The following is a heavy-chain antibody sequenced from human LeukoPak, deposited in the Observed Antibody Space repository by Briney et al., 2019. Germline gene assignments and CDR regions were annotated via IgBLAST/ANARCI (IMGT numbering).Heavy chain of an antibody. D-gene: IGHD6-13*01. V-gene: IGHV1-2*02. J-gene: IGHJ6*02. CDR1: GYTFTGYY. CDR2: INPNSGGT. Sequence: ASVTVSCNASGYTFTGYYMHWVRHAPGPGLEWMGWINPNSGGTNYSQTFEVRVTMTRDTSNTTANMELKRLRSDDTAVYYCARAVSSSWFNVYYYYYYGMDVWGQGTTVTVSS. CDR3: ARAVSSSWFNVYYYYYYGMDV.